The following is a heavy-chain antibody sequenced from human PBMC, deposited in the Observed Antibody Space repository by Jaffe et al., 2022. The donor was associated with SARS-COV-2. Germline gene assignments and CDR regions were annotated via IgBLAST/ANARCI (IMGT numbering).Heavy chain of an antibody. J-gene: IGHJ4*02. D-gene: IGHD3-10*01. V-gene: IGHV1-18*01. CDR1: GYTFTSYG. CDR3: ARARDVLLWFGELTYYFDY. Sequence: QVQLVQSGAEVKKPGASVKVSCKASGYTFTSYGISWVRQAPGQGLEWMGWISAYNGNTNYAQKLQGRVTMTTDTSTSTAYMELRSLRSDDTAVYYCARARDVLLWFGELTYYFDYWGQGTLVTVSS. CDR2: ISAYNGNT.